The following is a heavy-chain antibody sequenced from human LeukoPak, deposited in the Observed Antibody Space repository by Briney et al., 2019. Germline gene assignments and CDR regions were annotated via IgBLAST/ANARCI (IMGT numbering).Heavy chain of an antibody. CDR1: GFTFSSYG. CDR3: AKGYSSYFDY. J-gene: IGHJ4*02. V-gene: IGHV3-30*02. Sequence: GGSLRLSCAASGFTFSSYGMHWVRQAPGKGLEWVAFIRYDGSNKYYADSVKGRFTIYRDNSKNTLYLQMNSLRAEDTAVYYCAKGYSSYFDYWGQGTLVTVSS. D-gene: IGHD6-13*01. CDR2: IRYDGSNK.